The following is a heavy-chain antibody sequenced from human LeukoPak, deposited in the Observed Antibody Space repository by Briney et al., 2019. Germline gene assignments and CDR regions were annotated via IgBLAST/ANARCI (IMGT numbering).Heavy chain of an antibody. D-gene: IGHD6-25*01. CDR3: AREISAAGGGSDF. CDR1: GFILRDFW. V-gene: IGHV3-7*01. CDR2: IKQDGSEK. J-gene: IGHJ4*02. Sequence: GGSLRLSGAASGFILRDFWMAWVRQAPGKGLEWVANIKQDGSEKYYLDSVKGRFTISRDNAKNSLYLQMDSLRAEDTALYYCAREISAAGGGSDFWGQGTLVTVSS.